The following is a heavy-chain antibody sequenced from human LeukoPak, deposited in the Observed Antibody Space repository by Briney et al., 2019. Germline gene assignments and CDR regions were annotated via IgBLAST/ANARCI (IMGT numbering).Heavy chain of an antibody. CDR1: GGSISSGGYS. CDR2: IYHSGST. Sequence: SETLSLTCAVSGGSISSGGYSWSWIRQPPGKGLEWIGYIYHSGSTYYNPSLKSRVTISVDRSKNQFSLKLSSVTAADTAVHYCAASRSSGWYEAIDYWGQGTLVTVSS. CDR3: AASRSSGWYEAIDY. V-gene: IGHV4-30-2*01. D-gene: IGHD6-19*01. J-gene: IGHJ4*02.